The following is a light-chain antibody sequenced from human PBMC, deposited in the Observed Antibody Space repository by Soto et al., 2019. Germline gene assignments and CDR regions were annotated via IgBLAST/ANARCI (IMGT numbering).Light chain of an antibody. J-gene: IGLJ1*01. V-gene: IGLV2-18*02. CDR2: EVN. CDR1: SSDVGSHKS. Sequence: QSALTQPPSVSGSPGQSVTISCSGSSSDVGSHKSVSWYKQAPGTSPQLMIFEVNNRPSGVPDRFSESKSGNTASLTISGLQPEDEADYYCSAYIASITSHVFGTGTKVTVL. CDR3: SAYIASITSHV.